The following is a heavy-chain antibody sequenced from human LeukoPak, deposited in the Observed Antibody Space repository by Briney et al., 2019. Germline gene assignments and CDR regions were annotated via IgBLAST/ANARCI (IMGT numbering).Heavy chain of an antibody. CDR1: GGSISDYY. V-gene: IGHV4-59*01. CDR3: ARVRGFHSYYMDV. CDR2: IYYSGST. Sequence: SETLSLTCTVSGGSISDYYWNWIRQPPGKGLEWIGYIYYSGSTNYNPSLKSRVTISVDTSKNQFSLSLSSVTAADTAIYYCARVRGFHSYYMDVWGKGTTVTVSS. D-gene: IGHD2-15*01. J-gene: IGHJ6*03.